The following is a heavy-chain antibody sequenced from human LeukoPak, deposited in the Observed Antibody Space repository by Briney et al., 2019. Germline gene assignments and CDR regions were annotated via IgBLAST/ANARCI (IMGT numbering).Heavy chain of an antibody. Sequence: ASVKVSCKASGYTFTGYYMHWVRQAPGQGLEWMGWINPNSGGTNYAQKFRGRVTMTRDTYISTAYMELSRLRSDDTAVYYCARTVKGKDGQWLVLVYWGQGTLVTVSS. J-gene: IGHJ4*02. V-gene: IGHV1-2*02. CDR1: GYTFTGYY. CDR2: INPNSGGT. CDR3: ARTVKGKDGQWLVLVY. D-gene: IGHD6-19*01.